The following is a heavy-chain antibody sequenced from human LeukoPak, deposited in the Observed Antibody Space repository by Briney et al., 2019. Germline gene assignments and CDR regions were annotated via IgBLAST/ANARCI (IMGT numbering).Heavy chain of an antibody. J-gene: IGHJ4*02. CDR1: GGSISSGGYY. D-gene: IGHD6-13*01. CDR2: IYHSGST. CDR3: ARGGVGGIAAAGFDY. V-gene: IGHV4-30-2*01. Sequence: SETLSLTCTVSGGSISSGGYYWRWIRQPPGKGLEWIGYIYHSGSTNYNPSLKSRVTISVDTSKNQFSLKLSSVTAADTAVYYCARGGVGGIAAAGFDYWGQGTLVTVSS.